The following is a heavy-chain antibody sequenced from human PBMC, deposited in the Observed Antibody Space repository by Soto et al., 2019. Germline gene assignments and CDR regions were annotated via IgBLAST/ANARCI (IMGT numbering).Heavy chain of an antibody. CDR2: IYYSGST. V-gene: IGHV4-59*08. D-gene: IGHD5-12*01. CDR1: GGSISNYY. J-gene: IGHJ4*02. Sequence: QVQLQESGPGLVKPSETLSLTCTVSGGSISNYYWSWIRQPPGKGLEWIGYIYYSGSTNYNPSLKTRVTISVNTSKTQSSLKLSFVSVADTAVYYCSRRYGATLDYWGQGTLVTVSS. CDR3: SRRYGATLDY.